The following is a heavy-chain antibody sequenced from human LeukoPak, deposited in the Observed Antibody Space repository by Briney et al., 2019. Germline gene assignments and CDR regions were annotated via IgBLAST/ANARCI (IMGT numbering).Heavy chain of an antibody. CDR3: AKARTQWLAPRQFDY. D-gene: IGHD6-19*01. CDR2: INPNSGGT. V-gene: IGHV1-2*02. J-gene: IGHJ4*02. Sequence: ASVKVSCKASGYTFTGYYMHWVRQAPGQGLEWMGWINPNSGGTNYAQKFQGRVTMTRDTSISTAYMELSRLRSDDTAVYYCAKARTQWLAPRQFDYWGPGTLVTVSS. CDR1: GYTFTGYY.